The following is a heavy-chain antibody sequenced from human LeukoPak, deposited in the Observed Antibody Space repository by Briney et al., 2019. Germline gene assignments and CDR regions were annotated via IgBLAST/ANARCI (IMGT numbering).Heavy chain of an antibody. Sequence: GGSLRLSCAASGFTFSSYEMNWVRQAPGKVLEWVSYISSSGSTIYYADSVNRRLTLSRDNAKNSLYLQMNSLRAEHTAVYYCARDQPDYWGQGTLVTVSS. J-gene: IGHJ4*02. CDR1: GFTFSSYE. V-gene: IGHV3-48*03. CDR3: ARDQPDY. CDR2: ISSSGSTI.